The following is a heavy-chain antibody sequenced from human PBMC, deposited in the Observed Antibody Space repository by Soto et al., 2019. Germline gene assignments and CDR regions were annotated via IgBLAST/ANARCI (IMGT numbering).Heavy chain of an antibody. CDR1: GYTFTGYY. J-gene: IGHJ4*02. CDR3: ARDLPMRRVRGVSTAY. Sequence: QVQLVQSGAEVKKPGASVKVSCKASGYTFTGYYMHWVRQAPGQGLEWMGWINPNSGGTNYAQKFQGRVTMTRDTSIRTAYMELSRLRSDDTAVYYCARDLPMRRVRGVSTAYWGQGTLVTVSS. D-gene: IGHD3-10*01. CDR2: INPNSGGT. V-gene: IGHV1-2*02.